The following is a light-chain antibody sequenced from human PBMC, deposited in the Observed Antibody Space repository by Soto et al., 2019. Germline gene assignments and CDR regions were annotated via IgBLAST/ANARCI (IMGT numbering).Light chain of an antibody. J-gene: IGLJ2*01. Sequence: QSALTKPASVSWSPGQSITISCTGTSSDGGGYNYVSWYQQHPGKAPKLMIYDVSNRPSGVSNRFSGSKSGNTASLTIYGLQAEDEADYDCSSYTCSKTLVVGGRGTKLTVL. CDR2: DVS. CDR3: SSYTCSKTLVV. V-gene: IGLV2-14*01. CDR1: SSDGGGYNY.